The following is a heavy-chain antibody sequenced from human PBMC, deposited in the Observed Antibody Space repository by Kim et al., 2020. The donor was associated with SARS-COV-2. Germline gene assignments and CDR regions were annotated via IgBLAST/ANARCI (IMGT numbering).Heavy chain of an antibody. D-gene: IGHD3-10*01. Sequence: SETLSLTCAVYGGSFSGYYWSWIRQPPGKGLEWIGEINHSGSTNYNPSLKSRVTISVDTSKNQFSLKLSSVTAADTAVYYCARLYGSGSYWSYYYGMDVWGQGTTVTVSS. CDR2: INHSGST. J-gene: IGHJ6*02. CDR3: ARLYGSGSYWSYYYGMDV. CDR1: GGSFSGYY. V-gene: IGHV4-34*01.